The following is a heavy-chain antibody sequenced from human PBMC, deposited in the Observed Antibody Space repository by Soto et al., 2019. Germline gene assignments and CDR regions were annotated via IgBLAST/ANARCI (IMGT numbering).Heavy chain of an antibody. CDR1: GYTFTGYY. V-gene: IGHV1-2*04. CDR3: ARARITMVRGVIIGLGAFDI. J-gene: IGHJ3*02. D-gene: IGHD3-10*01. CDR2: INPNSGGT. Sequence: GASVKVSCKASGYTFTGYYMHWVRQAPGQGLERMGWINPNSGGTNYAQKFQGWVTMTRDTSISTAYMELSRLRSDDTAVYYCARARITMVRGVIIGLGAFDIWGQGTMVTVSS.